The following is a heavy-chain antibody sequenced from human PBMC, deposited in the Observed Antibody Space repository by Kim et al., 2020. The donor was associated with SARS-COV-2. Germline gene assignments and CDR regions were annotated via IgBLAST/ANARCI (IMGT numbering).Heavy chain of an antibody. Sequence: ASVKVSCKASGYTFTSYAMNWVRQAPGQGLEWMGWINTNTGNPTYAQGFTGRFVFSLDTSVSTAYLQISSLKAEDTAVYYCAREGPYILTGYRTGGDYWGQGTLVTVSS. D-gene: IGHD3-9*01. CDR3: AREGPYILTGYRTGGDY. J-gene: IGHJ4*02. V-gene: IGHV7-4-1*02. CDR1: GYTFTSYA. CDR2: INTNTGNP.